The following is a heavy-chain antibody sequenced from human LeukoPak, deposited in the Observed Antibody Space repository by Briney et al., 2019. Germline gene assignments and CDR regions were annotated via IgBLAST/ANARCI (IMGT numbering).Heavy chain of an antibody. CDR2: IYNSGST. J-gene: IGHJ4*02. Sequence: SETLSLTCTASGGSISSYYWSWIRQPPGKGLEWIGYIYNSGSTNHNPSLKSRVTISVDTSKNQCSLKLSSVSAADAAVYYCAREFKDGYFFWGQGTLVTVSS. D-gene: IGHD5-24*01. CDR1: GGSISSYY. CDR3: AREFKDGYFF. V-gene: IGHV4-59*01.